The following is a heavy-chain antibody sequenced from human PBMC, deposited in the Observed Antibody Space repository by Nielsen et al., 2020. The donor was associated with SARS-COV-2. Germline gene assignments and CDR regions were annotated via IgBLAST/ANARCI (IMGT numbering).Heavy chain of an antibody. CDR1: GGSISSSSYY. CDR2: IYYSGST. V-gene: IGHV4-39*07. J-gene: IGHJ4*02. Sequence: GSLRLSCTVSGGSISSSSYYWGWIRQPPGKGLEWIGSIYYSGSTYYNPSLKSRVTISVDTSKNQFSLKLSSVTAADTAVYYCARGRWLAYWGQGTLVTVSS. CDR3: ARGRWLAY. D-gene: IGHD6-19*01.